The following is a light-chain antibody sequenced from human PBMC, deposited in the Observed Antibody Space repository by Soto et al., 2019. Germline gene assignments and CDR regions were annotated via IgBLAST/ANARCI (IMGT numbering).Light chain of an antibody. Sequence: DIQMTQSPSSVSASVGDRVSITCRASQGISNWLAWYQQKPGRAPKLLIYAASSLQSGVSARFSGSGSGTDFTLTISRLQPEDFATYYCQQGNSFPFTFGPGTKVDIK. V-gene: IGKV1D-12*01. J-gene: IGKJ3*01. CDR2: AAS. CDR3: QQGNSFPFT. CDR1: QGISNW.